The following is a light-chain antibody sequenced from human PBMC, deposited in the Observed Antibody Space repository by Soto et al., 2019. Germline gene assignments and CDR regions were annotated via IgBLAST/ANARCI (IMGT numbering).Light chain of an antibody. CDR2: AAS. Sequence: DIQMTQSPSSLSASVGDRVTITCRASQSISDYLNWYQQKPGKAPNLLIYAASSLQSGVPSRFSGSGSETDFTLTISSLQPEDFATYYCQQSFSTPWTFGQGTKVDIK. J-gene: IGKJ1*01. CDR3: QQSFSTPWT. V-gene: IGKV1-39*01. CDR1: QSISDY.